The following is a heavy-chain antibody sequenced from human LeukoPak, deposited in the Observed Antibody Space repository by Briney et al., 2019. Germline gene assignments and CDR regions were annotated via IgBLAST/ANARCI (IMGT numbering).Heavy chain of an antibody. CDR1: GGSISSYY. D-gene: IGHD2-15*01. V-gene: IGHV4-59*01. J-gene: IGHJ3*02. Sequence: SETLSHTCTVSGGSISSYYWSWIRQPPGKGLEWIGYIYYSGSTNYNPSLKSRVTISVDTSKNQFSLKLSSVTAADTAVYYCARDSAKIHAFDIWGQGTMVTVSS. CDR3: ARDSAKIHAFDI. CDR2: IYYSGST.